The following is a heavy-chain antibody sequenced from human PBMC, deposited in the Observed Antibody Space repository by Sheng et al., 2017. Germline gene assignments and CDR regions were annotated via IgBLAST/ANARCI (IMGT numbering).Heavy chain of an antibody. CDR2: IIPILGIA. V-gene: IGHV1-69*04. CDR3: ASSFPHIGVVAARFDP. CDR1: GGTFSSYA. J-gene: IGHJ5*02. Sequence: QVQLVQSGAEVKKPGSSVKVSCKASGGTFSSYAISWVRQAPGQGLEWMGGIIPILGIANYAQKFQGRVTITADKSTSTAYMELSSLRSEDTAVYYCASSFPHIGVVAARFDPWGQGTLVTVSS. D-gene: IGHD2-15*01.